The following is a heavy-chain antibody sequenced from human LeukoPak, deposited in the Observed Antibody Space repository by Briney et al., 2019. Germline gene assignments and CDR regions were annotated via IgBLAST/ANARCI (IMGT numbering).Heavy chain of an antibody. CDR3: ARDRFPEGNDALDI. V-gene: IGHV3-48*04. CDR1: GFTFSSHN. D-gene: IGHD1-14*01. CDR2: ISTSSTIV. Sequence: GGSLRLSCAASGFTFSSHNMNWVRQAPGKGLEWVSYISTSSTIVYYAESVKGRFTISRDNAKNSLYLQMNSLRAEDTALYYCARDRFPEGNDALDIWGQGTMVTVSS. J-gene: IGHJ3*02.